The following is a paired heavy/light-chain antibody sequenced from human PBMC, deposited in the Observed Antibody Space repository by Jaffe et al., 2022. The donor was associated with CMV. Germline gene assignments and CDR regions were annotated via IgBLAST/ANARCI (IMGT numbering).Heavy chain of an antibody. V-gene: IGHV5-51*01. CDR1: GHFFTNSW. D-gene: IGHD2-21*01. Sequence: EVQLVQSGAEVKKPGESLRISCKDSGHFFTNSWIGWVRQMPGKGPEWMGIIHPEDSDTVHSPALQGRVTISVDKSISTAYLEWSSLKASDTAMYYCARRIYNSVEFDPWGQGTLVTVSS. J-gene: IGHJ5*02. CDR2: IHPEDSDT. CDR3: ARRIYNSVEFDP.
Light chain of an antibody. CDR3: MQSVQFGWT. CDR1: QSLVYSDGKTY. V-gene: IGKV2D-29*01. J-gene: IGKJ1*01. CDR2: EVS. Sequence: DIVMTQTPLSLSVTPGQPASISCKSSQSLVYSDGKTYFYWYVQKPGQPPQVLIYEVSKRFSGVPDRFSGSGSGTDFTLKISRVEAEDAGVYYCMQSVQFGWTFGQGTKVEIQ.